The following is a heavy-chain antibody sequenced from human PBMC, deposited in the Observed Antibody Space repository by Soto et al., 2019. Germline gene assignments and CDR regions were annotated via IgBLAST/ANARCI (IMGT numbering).Heavy chain of an antibody. Sequence: QVQLQQWGAGLLKPSETLSLTCAVYGGSFSGYYWSWIRQPPGKGLEWIGEINHSGSTNYNPSLKSRVTISVDTSKNQFSLKLSSVTAADTAVYYCARATGHDAFDIWGQGTMVTVSS. D-gene: IGHD2-8*02. J-gene: IGHJ3*02. CDR1: GGSFSGYY. CDR3: ARATGHDAFDI. V-gene: IGHV4-34*01. CDR2: INHSGST.